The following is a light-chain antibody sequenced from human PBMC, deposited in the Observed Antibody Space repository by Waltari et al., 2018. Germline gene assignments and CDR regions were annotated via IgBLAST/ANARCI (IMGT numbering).Light chain of an antibody. CDR1: SSSVGGYNY. J-gene: IGLJ1*01. Sequence: QSALTQPASVSGSPGQSLTISCTGSSSSVGGYNYASWFQQYPGKVPKLMIYEVNNRPSGVSSRFSGSKSGNTASLTISGLQADDEADYYCSSFTSRHLYVFGTGTAVTVL. CDR2: EVN. V-gene: IGLV2-14*01. CDR3: SSFTSRHLYV.